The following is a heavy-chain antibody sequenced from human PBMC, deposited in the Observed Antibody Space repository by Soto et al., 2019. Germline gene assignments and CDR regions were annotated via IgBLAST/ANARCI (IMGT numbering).Heavy chain of an antibody. CDR3: ARGMNLLPGAFDN. CDR1: GYTFTGYY. Sequence: GASVKVSCKASGYTFTGYYMHWVRQAPGQGLEWMGWMNPNSGVINYAQKFQGWVTMTRATSISTAYMELSRLRADDTAVYYFARGMNLLPGAFDNGGQGTMVTVS. V-gene: IGHV1-2*04. J-gene: IGHJ3*02. D-gene: IGHD2-15*01. CDR2: MNPNSGVI.